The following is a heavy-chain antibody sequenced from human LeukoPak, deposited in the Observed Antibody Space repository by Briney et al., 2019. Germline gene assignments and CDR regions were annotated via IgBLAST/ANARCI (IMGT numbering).Heavy chain of an antibody. Sequence: ASLMASCKVAGYTTTELSMQWVRPATGKGVEWMVVFETVDGETIYEQKYQCRATMTVDTPTGTAYRERSGLRSEDTALYYCATDIAGRTFHHGGQGTRDTV. J-gene: IGHJ4*02. CDR1: GYTTTELS. D-gene: IGHD2-15*01. CDR3: ATDIAGRTFHH. V-gene: IGHV1-24*01. CDR2: FETVDGET.